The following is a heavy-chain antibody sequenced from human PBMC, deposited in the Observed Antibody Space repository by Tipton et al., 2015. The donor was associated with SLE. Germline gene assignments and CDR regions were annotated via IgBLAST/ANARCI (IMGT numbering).Heavy chain of an antibody. Sequence: TLSLTCSVSGDSITNSNYNWGWIRQSPGKGLEWIGSISYSGDTSYNPSLMSRVTIPRDTSKNQFSLELSSVTAADTAVYFCARSQYSSSHFGTFDYWGQGTLVTISS. V-gene: IGHV4-39*07. CDR1: GDSITNSNYN. J-gene: IGHJ4*02. CDR3: ARSQYSSSHFGTFDY. CDR2: ISYSGDT. D-gene: IGHD6-13*01.